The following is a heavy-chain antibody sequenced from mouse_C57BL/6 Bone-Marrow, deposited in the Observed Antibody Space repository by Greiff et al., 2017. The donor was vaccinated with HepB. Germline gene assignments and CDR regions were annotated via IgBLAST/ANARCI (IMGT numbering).Heavy chain of an antibody. D-gene: IGHD1-1*01. Sequence: QVQLQQPGPELVKPGASVKLSCKASGYTFTSYWMHWVKQRPGQGLEWIGNINPSNGGTNYNEKFKSKATLTVDKSSSTAYMQLSSLTSEDSAVYYCARFLYYYAYAMDYWGQGTSVTVSS. CDR3: ARFLYYYAYAMDY. J-gene: IGHJ4*01. V-gene: IGHV1-53*01. CDR2: INPSNGGT. CDR1: GYTFTSYW.